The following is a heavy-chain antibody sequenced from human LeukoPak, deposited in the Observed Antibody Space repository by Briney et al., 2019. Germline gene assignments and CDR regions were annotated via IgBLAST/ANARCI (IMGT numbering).Heavy chain of an antibody. V-gene: IGHV4-61*08. J-gene: IGHJ4*02. CDR3: ARDTSAYYRPFDY. CDR1: GGSISSGGYY. D-gene: IGHD3-22*01. Sequence: SETLSLTCTVSGGSISSGGYYWSWIRQHPGKGLEWIGYIYYSGSTNYNPSLKSRVTISVDTSKNQFSLKVSSVTAADTAVYFCARDTSAYYRPFDYWGQGTLVTVSS. CDR2: IYYSGST.